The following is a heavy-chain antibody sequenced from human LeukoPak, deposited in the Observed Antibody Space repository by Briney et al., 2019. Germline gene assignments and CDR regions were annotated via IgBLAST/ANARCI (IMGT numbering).Heavy chain of an antibody. Sequence: GGSLRLSCAASGFTFDDYGMSWVRQAPGKGLEWVSGINWNGGSTGYADSVQGRFTISRDNAKNSLYLQMNSLRAEDTALYYCARARGSYRGFYYFDYWGQGTLVTVSS. CDR2: INWNGGST. V-gene: IGHV3-20*04. J-gene: IGHJ4*02. D-gene: IGHD1-26*01. CDR3: ARARGSYRGFYYFDY. CDR1: GFTFDDYG.